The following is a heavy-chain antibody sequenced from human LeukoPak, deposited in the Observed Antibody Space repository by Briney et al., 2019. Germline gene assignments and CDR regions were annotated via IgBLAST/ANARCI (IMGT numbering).Heavy chain of an antibody. CDR1: GITFSTYA. CDR2: ISGSAAST. Sequence: GGSLRLSCAASGITFSTYAMNWVRQAPGKGLEWVSVISGSAASTSYADSVKGRFTISRDNSRNTLYLQMNNLRAEDTAVYYCATDPLRYSGFDPWGQGTLVTVSS. J-gene: IGHJ5*02. D-gene: IGHD3-9*01. V-gene: IGHV3-23*01. CDR3: ATDPLRYSGFDP.